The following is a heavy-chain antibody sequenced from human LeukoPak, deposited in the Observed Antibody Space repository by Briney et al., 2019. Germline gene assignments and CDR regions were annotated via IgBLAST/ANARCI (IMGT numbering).Heavy chain of an antibody. CDR1: GGSFSGYY. J-gene: IGHJ4*02. CDR2: INHSGST. CDR3: AITSWGFGEVFDWYYFDY. Sequence: SETLSLTCAVYGGSFSGYYWSWIRQPPGKGLEWIGEINHSGSTNYNPSLKSRVTISVDTSKNQFSLKPSSVTAADTAVYYCAITSWGFGEVFDWYYFDYWGQGTLVTVSS. D-gene: IGHD3-10*01. V-gene: IGHV4-34*01.